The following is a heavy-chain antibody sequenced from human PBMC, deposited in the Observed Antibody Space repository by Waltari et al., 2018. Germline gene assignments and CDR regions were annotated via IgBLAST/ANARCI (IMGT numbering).Heavy chain of an antibody. Sequence: VYLVESGGALVQPGRSLRLYCEASGFNFETYTMHWVRQAPGMGLEWVSGISWNRASIAYADSVRGRYTISRDNAKKSLSLHMDSLRPEDTALYYCVGNVASSGDYGYSDHWGQGTLVTVSS. CDR1: GFNFETYT. V-gene: IGHV3-9*01. D-gene: IGHD3-22*01. J-gene: IGHJ4*02. CDR2: ISWNRASI. CDR3: VGNVASSGDYGYSDH.